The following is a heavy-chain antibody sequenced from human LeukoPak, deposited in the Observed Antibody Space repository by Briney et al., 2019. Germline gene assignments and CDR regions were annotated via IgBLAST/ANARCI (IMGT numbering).Heavy chain of an antibody. CDR2: IYYTGST. Sequence: TLSXTCXVSGGSIKNYYWSWVRQPPGAGLEWLAYIYYTGSTNYNPSLKTRLTISVDTSKNQFSLRVNSVTAADTAVYYCARFSQYYDSPTHYLDYWGQGILVTVSS. CDR3: ARFSQYYDSPTHYLDY. V-gene: IGHV4-59*08. J-gene: IGHJ4*02. CDR1: GGSIKNYY. D-gene: IGHD3-16*01.